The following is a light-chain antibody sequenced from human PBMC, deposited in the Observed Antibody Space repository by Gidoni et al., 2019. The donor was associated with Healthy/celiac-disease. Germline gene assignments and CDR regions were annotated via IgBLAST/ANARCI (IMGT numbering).Light chain of an antibody. CDR2: WAS. V-gene: IGKV4-1*01. J-gene: IGKJ4*01. CDR3: QQYYSTPLT. Sequence: DIVMTQSPDSLAVSLGERATINCKSSQSVLYSSNNKNYLAWYQQIPGQPPKLLIYWASTRESGVPDLFSGSGSGTDFTLTISSLQAEDVAVYYCQQYYSTPLTFGGXTKVEIK. CDR1: QSVLYSSNNKNY.